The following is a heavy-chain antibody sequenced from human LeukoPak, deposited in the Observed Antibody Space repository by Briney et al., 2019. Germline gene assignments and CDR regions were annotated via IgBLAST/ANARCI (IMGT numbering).Heavy chain of an antibody. CDR3: ARDPEALDY. J-gene: IGHJ4*02. CDR1: GFNFITYG. CDR2: ISGSGGDT. V-gene: IGHV3-23*01. Sequence: GGSLRLSCAASGFNFITYGMIWVRQAPGKGLEWVSGISGSGGDTYYGDSVKGRFTISRDNAKNSLYLQMNSLRDEDTAVYYCARDPEALDYWGQGNLVTVSS.